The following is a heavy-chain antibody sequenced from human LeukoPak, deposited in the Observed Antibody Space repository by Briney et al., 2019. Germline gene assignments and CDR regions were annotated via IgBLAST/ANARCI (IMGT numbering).Heavy chain of an antibody. V-gene: IGHV3-48*04. CDR3: AKERSLLRYFDWLLSDY. CDR1: GFTFSSYS. Sequence: GGSLRLSCAASGFTFSSYSMIWVRQAPGKGLEWVSYISSPGSLIYYADSVKGRFTVSRDNAKNSLYLQVNSLRAEDTAVYYCAKERSLLRYFDWLLSDYWGQGTLVTVSS. J-gene: IGHJ4*02. D-gene: IGHD3-9*01. CDR2: ISSPGSLI.